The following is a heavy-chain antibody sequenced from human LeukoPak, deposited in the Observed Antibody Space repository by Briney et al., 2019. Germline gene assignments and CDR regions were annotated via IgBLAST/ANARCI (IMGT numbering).Heavy chain of an antibody. CDR2: INWNGGST. CDR1: GFTFDDYG. J-gene: IGHJ4*02. Sequence: GGSLRLSCAASGFTFDDYGMSGVRQAPGRGVEWVSGINWNGGSTGYADSVKGRFTISRDNAKNSLYLQMNSLRAEDTALYYCARVLGGYSYAPFDYWGQGTLVTVSS. V-gene: IGHV3-20*04. CDR3: ARVLGGYSYAPFDY. D-gene: IGHD5-18*01.